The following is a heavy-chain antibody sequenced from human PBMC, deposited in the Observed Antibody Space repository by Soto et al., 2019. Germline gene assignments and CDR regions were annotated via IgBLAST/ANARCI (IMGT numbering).Heavy chain of an antibody. CDR2: ISSSSSYI. J-gene: IGHJ6*02. CDR3: ASHRLWFGEFPFYGMDV. D-gene: IGHD3-10*01. V-gene: IGHV3-21*01. Sequence: EVQLVESWGGLVKPGGSLRLSCAASGFTFSSYSMNWVRQAPGKGLEWVSSISSSSSYIYYADSVKGRFTISRDNAKNSLYLQMNSLRAEDTAVYYCASHRLWFGEFPFYGMDVWGHGTTVTVSS. CDR1: GFTFSSYS.